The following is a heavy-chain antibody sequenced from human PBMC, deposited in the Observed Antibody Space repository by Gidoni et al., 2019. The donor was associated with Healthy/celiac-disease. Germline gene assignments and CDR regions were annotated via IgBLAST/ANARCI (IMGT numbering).Heavy chain of an antibody. Sequence: EVQLVESGGGSVQPGGSLRLSCAASGFSFSRYWMSWVRQAPGKGLEWVANIKQDGSEKYYVDSVRGRFTISRDNAKNSLYLQMNSLRAEDTAVYYCARDYLAVADDWGQGTLVTVSS. V-gene: IGHV3-7*04. CDR3: ARDYLAVADD. CDR2: IKQDGSEK. D-gene: IGHD6-19*01. CDR1: GFSFSRYW. J-gene: IGHJ4*02.